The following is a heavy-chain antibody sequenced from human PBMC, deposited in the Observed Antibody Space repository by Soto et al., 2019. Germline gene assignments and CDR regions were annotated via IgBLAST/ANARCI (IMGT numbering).Heavy chain of an antibody. CDR2: IYYSGST. CDR3: ARVGVGATHLDYYGMDV. Sequence: TSETLSLTCTVPGGSISSYYWSWIRQPPGKGLEWIGYIYYSGSTNYNPSLKSRVTISVDTSKNQFSLKLSSVTAADTAVYYCARVGVGATHLDYYGMDVWGQGTTVTVSS. D-gene: IGHD1-26*01. J-gene: IGHJ6*02. CDR1: GGSISSYY. V-gene: IGHV4-59*01.